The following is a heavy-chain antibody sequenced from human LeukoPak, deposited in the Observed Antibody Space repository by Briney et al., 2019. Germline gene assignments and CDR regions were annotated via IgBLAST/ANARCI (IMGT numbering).Heavy chain of an antibody. CDR3: AREDDWNYEDY. J-gene: IGHJ4*02. CDR1: GFTFGSYA. V-gene: IGHV3-23*01. D-gene: IGHD1-7*01. CDR2: ISGSGGST. Sequence: GGSLRLSCAASGFTFGSYAMSWVRQAPGKGLEWVSAISGSGGSTYYADSVKGRFTISRDNSKNTLYLQMNSLRAEDTAIYYCAREDDWNYEDYWGQGTLVTVSP.